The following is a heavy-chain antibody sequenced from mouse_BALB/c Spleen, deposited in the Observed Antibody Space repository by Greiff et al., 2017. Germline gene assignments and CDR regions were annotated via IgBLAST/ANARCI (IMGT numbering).Heavy chain of an antibody. D-gene: IGHD2-1*01. CDR2: MNPSTGYT. CDR3: ARGYGNPDY. V-gene: IGHV1-7*01. Sequence: VKLMESGAELAKPGASVKMSCKASGYNFTSYWMHWVKQRPGKGLEWIGYMNPSTGYTEYNQTFKGKATLTVDKSAITAYMHLNSLTSEDSAVYYCARGYGNPDYWGQGTTLTVSS. CDR1: GYNFTSYW. J-gene: IGHJ2*01.